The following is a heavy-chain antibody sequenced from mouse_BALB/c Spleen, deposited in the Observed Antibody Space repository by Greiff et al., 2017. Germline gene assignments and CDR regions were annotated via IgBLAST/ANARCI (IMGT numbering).Heavy chain of an antibody. CDR2: IWAGGST. V-gene: IGHV2-9*02. CDR3: ARDYYRFDKGIRYYYAMDY. CDR1: GFSLTSYG. J-gene: IGHJ4*01. Sequence: QVQLKQSGPGLVAPSQSLSITCTVSGFSLTSYGVHWVRQPPGKGLEWLGVIWAGGSTNYNSALMSRLSISKDNSKSQVFLKMNSLQTDDTAMYYCARDYYRFDKGIRYYYAMDYWGQGTSVTVSS. D-gene: IGHD2-14*01.